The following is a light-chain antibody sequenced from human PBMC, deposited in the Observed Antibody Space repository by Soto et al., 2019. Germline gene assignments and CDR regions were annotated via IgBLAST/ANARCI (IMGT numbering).Light chain of an antibody. J-gene: IGLJ2*01. CDR2: LNN. CDR1: SPSIAGNT. Sequence: QSVLTQPPSASGTPGQRVTISCSVSSPSIAGNTGNWYQHVPGTAPKLLIYLNNQRPSGVPDRFSGSKSGTSASLAISALQSEDEAAYYCAAWDDNLHGPIFGEGTQLTVL. V-gene: IGLV1-44*01. CDR3: AAWDDNLHGPI.